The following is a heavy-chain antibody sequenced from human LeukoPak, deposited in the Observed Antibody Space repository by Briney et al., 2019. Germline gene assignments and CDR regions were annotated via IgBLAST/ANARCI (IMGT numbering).Heavy chain of an antibody. J-gene: IGHJ4*02. CDR1: GFTFSSYA. V-gene: IGHV3-30-3*01. D-gene: IGHD1-26*01. CDR3: ARGWELLVGGDFDY. CDR2: ISYDGSNK. Sequence: GRSLRLSCAASGFTFSSYAMHWVRQAPGKGLEWVAVISYDGSNKYYADSVKGRFTISRDNSKNTLYLQMNSLRAEDTAVYYCARGWELLVGGDFDYWGQGTLVTVSS.